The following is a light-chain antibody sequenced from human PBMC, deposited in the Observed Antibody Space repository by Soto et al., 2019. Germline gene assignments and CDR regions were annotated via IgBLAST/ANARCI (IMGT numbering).Light chain of an antibody. CDR1: QAVSSNY. CDR3: QQYASSPFT. Sequence: EIVLTQSPGTLSLSPGERATLSCRASQAVSSNYLAWYQQKPGQAPRLLIYGASSRATGIADRFSGSGSGTDFTLTISRLEPEDFSVYYCQQYASSPFTFGPGAKVDLK. J-gene: IGKJ3*01. V-gene: IGKV3-20*01. CDR2: GAS.